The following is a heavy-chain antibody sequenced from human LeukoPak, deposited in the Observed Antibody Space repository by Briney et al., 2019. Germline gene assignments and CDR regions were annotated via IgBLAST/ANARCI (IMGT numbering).Heavy chain of an antibody. CDR3: ARGRNYYDSSGSPAFDI. CDR1: GYTFTSYA. V-gene: IGHV1-3*01. Sequence: GASVKVSCKASGYTFTSYAMHWVRQAPGQRLEWMGWINAGNGNTKYSQKFQGRVTITRDTSASTAYMELSSLRSEDTAVYYCARGRNYYDSSGSPAFDIWGQGTMVTVS. J-gene: IGHJ3*02. D-gene: IGHD3-22*01. CDR2: INAGNGNT.